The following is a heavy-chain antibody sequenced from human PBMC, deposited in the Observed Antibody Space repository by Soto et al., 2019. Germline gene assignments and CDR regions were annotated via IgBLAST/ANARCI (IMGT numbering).Heavy chain of an antibody. CDR1: AFSFSSYA. D-gene: IGHD6-19*01. Sequence: SXGSLRLSGAASAFSFSSYAMSWVRQAPGKGLEWVSTTSGSGGSTYYADSVKGRFTISRDNSKNTLYLQMNSLRAEDTAVYSCAQTVAGDYWGQGTLVTVSS. CDR3: AQTVAGDY. J-gene: IGHJ4*02. CDR2: TSGSGGST. V-gene: IGHV3-23*01.